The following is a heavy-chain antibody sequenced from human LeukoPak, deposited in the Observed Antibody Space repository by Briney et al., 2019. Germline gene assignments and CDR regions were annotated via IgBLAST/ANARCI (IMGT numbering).Heavy chain of an antibody. CDR2: IKQDGSEK. V-gene: IGHV3-7*03. D-gene: IGHD3-22*01. J-gene: IGHJ4*02. CDR1: GFTFSSYW. Sequence: GGSLRLSCAASGFTFSSYWMSWVRQAPGKGLEWVANIKQDGSEKYYVDSVKGRFTISRDNAKNTLYVQMNSLRAEDTAVYYCAGTYYYDSSGYSYEYWGQGTLVAVSS. CDR3: AGTYYYDSSGYSYEY.